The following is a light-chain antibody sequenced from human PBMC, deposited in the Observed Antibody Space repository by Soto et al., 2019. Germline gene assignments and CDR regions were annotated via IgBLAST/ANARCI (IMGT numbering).Light chain of an antibody. CDR1: QSVTSSY. J-gene: IGKJ5*01. CDR3: QQYDNLIT. CDR2: GAS. V-gene: IGKV3-20*01. Sequence: DIVLTQSPGTLSLSPGERATLSCRASQSVTSSYLAWYQQKPGQAPRLLIYGASTRATGFPDRFSGSGSGTDFTLTISRLEPEDVAVYYCQQYDNLITFGQGTRLEIK.